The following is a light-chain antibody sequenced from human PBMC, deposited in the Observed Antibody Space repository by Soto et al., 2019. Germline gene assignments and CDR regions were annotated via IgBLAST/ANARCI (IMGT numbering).Light chain of an antibody. CDR3: QQHGNSPPYT. CDR1: QSVSANY. J-gene: IGKJ2*01. CDR2: GAS. Sequence: EIVLTQSPGTLSLSPGERATLSCRASQSVSANYLAWYQQKPGQAPRLLIYGASSRATGIPDRFGGSGSGTDFTLTISRLEPEDFAVYFCQQHGNSPPYTFGQGTKVEIK. V-gene: IGKV3-20*01.